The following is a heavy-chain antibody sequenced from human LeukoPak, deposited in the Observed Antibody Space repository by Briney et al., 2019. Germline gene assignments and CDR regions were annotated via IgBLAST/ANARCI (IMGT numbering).Heavy chain of an antibody. D-gene: IGHD2-2*01. CDR2: IYPGDSDT. Sequence: GESLKISCKGSGYSFTSYWIGWVRQMPGKGLEWMGIIYPGDSDTRYSPSFQGQVTISADKSISTAYLQWSSLKASDTAMYYCAINLGYCSSTSCYSVVDSWGQGTLVTVSS. CDR1: GYSFTSYW. CDR3: AINLGYCSSTSCYSVVDS. J-gene: IGHJ4*02. V-gene: IGHV5-51*01.